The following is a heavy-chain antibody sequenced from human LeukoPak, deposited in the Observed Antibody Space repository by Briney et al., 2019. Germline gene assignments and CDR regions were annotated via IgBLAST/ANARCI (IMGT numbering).Heavy chain of an antibody. Sequence: PSETLSLTCTVSGDSVSIYYWSWIRQPPGKGLEWIGYIYYSGNTNYNPSLKSRVTISVDTSKNQFSLKLSSVTAADTAVYYCARQSRYSYGPGFDFWGQGALVTVSS. CDR1: GDSVSIYY. D-gene: IGHD5-18*01. CDR3: ARQSRYSYGPGFDF. CDR2: IYYSGNT. V-gene: IGHV4-59*08. J-gene: IGHJ4*02.